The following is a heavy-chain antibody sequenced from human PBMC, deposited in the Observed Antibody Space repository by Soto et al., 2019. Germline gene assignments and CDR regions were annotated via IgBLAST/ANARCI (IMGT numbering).Heavy chain of an antibody. Sequence: ASVKVSCQASGGTFSSYAISWVRQAPGQGLEWMGGIIPIFGTANYAQKFQGRVTITADESTSTAYMELSSLRSEDTAVYYCASQDSDYCSGGSCYYNKLYYYGMDVWGQGTTVTVS. J-gene: IGHJ6*02. D-gene: IGHD2-15*01. CDR1: GGTFSSYA. CDR2: IIPIFGTA. V-gene: IGHV1-69*13. CDR3: ASQDSDYCSGGSCYYNKLYYYGMDV.